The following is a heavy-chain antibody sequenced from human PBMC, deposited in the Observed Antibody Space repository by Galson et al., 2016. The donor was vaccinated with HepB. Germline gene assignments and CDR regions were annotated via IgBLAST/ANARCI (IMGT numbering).Heavy chain of an antibody. J-gene: IGHJ4*02. CDR1: GFTFSRYV. CDR3: TRDAGSWSWLGD. V-gene: IGHV3-48*03. D-gene: IGHD1-26*01. Sequence: SLRLSCAASGFTFSRYVMNWVRQAPGKGLEWVSYISSSGTTIYYADSVKGRFTISRDNSKSTLFLQMDSLKTEDTAMYFCTRDAGSWSWLGDWGRGALVTVAS. CDR2: ISSSGTTI.